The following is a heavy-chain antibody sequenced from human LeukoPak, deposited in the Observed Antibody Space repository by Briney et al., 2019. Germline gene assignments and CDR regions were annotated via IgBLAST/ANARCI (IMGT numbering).Heavy chain of an antibody. D-gene: IGHD3/OR15-3a*01. CDR1: DDFNRRES. V-gene: IGHV4-59*13. CDR3: ASTDVWAMDV. J-gene: IGHJ6*03. Sequence: AETLSLTCTVSDDFNRRESWTWIRQPPGRGLVYIVYISYSGPTDYKPPLESRVTISRGPSKNQFSLSLTSVTAADTAVYYCASTDVWAMDVWGKGTTVTVSS. CDR2: ISYSGPT.